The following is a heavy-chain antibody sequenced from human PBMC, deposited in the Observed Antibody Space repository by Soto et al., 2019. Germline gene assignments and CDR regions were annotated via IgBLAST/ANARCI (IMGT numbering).Heavy chain of an antibody. Sequence: PGESLKISCKGSGYSFTSYWISWVRQMPGKGQEWMGRIDPSDSYTNYSPSFQGHVTIAANKHISTAYQQWSSLKASDTAMYYCARPIMKDSSNNGEFYYYSMDVWGQGTTVTVSS. V-gene: IGHV5-10-1*01. D-gene: IGHD3-10*01. CDR1: GYSFTSYW. CDR3: ARPIMKDSSNNGEFYYYSMDV. J-gene: IGHJ6*02. CDR2: IDPSDSYT.